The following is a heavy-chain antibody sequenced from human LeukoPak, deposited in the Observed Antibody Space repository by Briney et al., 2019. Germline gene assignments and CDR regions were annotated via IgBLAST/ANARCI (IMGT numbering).Heavy chain of an antibody. CDR3: ARTTMVRGVNYYYGMDV. V-gene: IGHV1-18*01. CDR2: ISAYNGNT. CDR1: GYTFTSYG. Sequence: ASVKVSCKASGYTFTSYGISWVRQAPGQGLEWMGWISAYNGNTNYAQKLQGRVTMTTDTSTSTAYMELRSLRSDDTAVYYCARTTMVRGVNYYYGMDVWGQGTTVTVSS. J-gene: IGHJ6*02. D-gene: IGHD3-10*01.